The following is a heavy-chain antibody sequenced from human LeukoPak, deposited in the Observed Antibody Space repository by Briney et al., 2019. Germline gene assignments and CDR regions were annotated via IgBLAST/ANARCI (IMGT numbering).Heavy chain of an antibody. V-gene: IGHV3-23*01. J-gene: IGHJ4*02. CDR1: GFTFRSYA. CDR3: ARDWQLWSPFDY. Sequence: GESLRLSCAASGFTFRSYAMSWVRQAPGKGLEWVSGISGSGGTTYYADSVKGRFTISRDNSKNTLYLQMNSLRAEDTAVYYCARDWQLWSPFDYWGQGTLVTVSS. D-gene: IGHD5-18*01. CDR2: ISGSGGTT.